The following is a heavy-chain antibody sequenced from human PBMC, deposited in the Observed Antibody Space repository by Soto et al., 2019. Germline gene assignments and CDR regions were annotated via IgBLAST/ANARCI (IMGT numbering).Heavy chain of an antibody. Sequence: ASVKVSCKASGGTFSSYAISWVRQAPGQGLEWMGGIIPIFGTAKYAQKFQGRDKITADESTSTAYMELSSLRTEDTSVYYCARHYYDSSGYYSNWFDPWGQGTLVTVSS. J-gene: IGHJ5*02. D-gene: IGHD3-22*01. CDR3: ARHYYDSSGYYSNWFDP. CDR2: IIPIFGTA. CDR1: GGTFSSYA. V-gene: IGHV1-69*13.